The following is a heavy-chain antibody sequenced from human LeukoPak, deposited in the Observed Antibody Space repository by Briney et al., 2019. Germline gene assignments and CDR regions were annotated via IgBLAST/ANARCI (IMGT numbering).Heavy chain of an antibody. Sequence: PSETLSLTCSVSGGSISSYYWSWLRQPAGRGLEWIGRIYTSGGTNYNPSLKSRVTMSVDTSKNQFSLKLSSVTAADTAVYYCARGVRGVDYYYYMDVWGKGTTVTISS. CDR2: IYTSGGT. CDR1: GGSISSYY. D-gene: IGHD3-10*01. V-gene: IGHV4-4*07. CDR3: ARGVRGVDYYYYMDV. J-gene: IGHJ6*03.